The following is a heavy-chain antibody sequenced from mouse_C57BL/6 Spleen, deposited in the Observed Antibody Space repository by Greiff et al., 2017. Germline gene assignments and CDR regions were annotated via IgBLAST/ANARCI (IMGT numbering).Heavy chain of an antibody. J-gene: IGHJ3*01. Sequence: VQLQQSGAELARPGASVTMSCKASGYTFTSYTMPWVQQRPGQGLEWIGYINPSRGYTKYNQKFKDKSTLTADKSSSTAYMQLSSLTSEDSAVYYCARSGYYGSSPAWFAYWGQGTLVTVSA. V-gene: IGHV1-4*01. CDR1: GYTFTSYT. D-gene: IGHD1-1*01. CDR3: ARSGYYGSSPAWFAY. CDR2: INPSRGYT.